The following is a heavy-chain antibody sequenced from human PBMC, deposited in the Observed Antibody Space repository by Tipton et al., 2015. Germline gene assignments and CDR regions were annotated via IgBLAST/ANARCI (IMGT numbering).Heavy chain of an antibody. D-gene: IGHD5-18*01. CDR2: IDYSGNT. V-gene: IGHV4-59*08. CDR1: GGSISSYY. Sequence: LRLSCTVSGGSISSYYWSWIRQPPGKGLEWIGYIDYSGNTYYNPSLKSRVSISVDTSKNQFSLKLSSVTAADTAVYYCARPNTAMVVDVWGQGTTVTVSS. J-gene: IGHJ6*02. CDR3: ARPNTAMVVDV.